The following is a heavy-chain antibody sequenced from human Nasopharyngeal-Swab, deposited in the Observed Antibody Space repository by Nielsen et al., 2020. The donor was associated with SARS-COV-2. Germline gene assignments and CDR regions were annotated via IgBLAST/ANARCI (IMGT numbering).Heavy chain of an antibody. CDR3: AREDGIAAAGTDY. J-gene: IGHJ4*02. Sequence: GSVKVSCKASGYTFTSYGISWVRQDPGQGLEWMGWISAYNGNTNYAQKLQGRVTMTTDTSTSTDYMELRSLRSDDTAVYYCAREDGIAAAGTDYWGQGTLVTVSS. CDR1: GYTFTSYG. CDR2: ISAYNGNT. V-gene: IGHV1-18*01. D-gene: IGHD6-13*01.